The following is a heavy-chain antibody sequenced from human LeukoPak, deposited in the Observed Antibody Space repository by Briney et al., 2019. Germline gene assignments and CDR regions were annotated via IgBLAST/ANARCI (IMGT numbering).Heavy chain of an antibody. CDR1: GYTFTGYY. Sequence: ASVKVSCTASGYTFTGYYIHWVRQAPGQGLEWMGLINPNSGDTNYAQNFQGRVTMTRDTSISTAYMELSSLRSDDTAVYYCARDLEGYHYGSGNYPQWGQGTLVAVCS. CDR2: INPNSGDT. CDR3: ARDLEGYHYGSGNYPQ. D-gene: IGHD3-10*01. V-gene: IGHV1-2*02. J-gene: IGHJ4*02.